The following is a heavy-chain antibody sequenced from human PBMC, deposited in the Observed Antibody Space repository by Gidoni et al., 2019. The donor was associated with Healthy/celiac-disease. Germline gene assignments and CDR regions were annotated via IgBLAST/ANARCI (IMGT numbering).Heavy chain of an antibody. CDR2: ISWNSGSI. D-gene: IGHD3-22*01. J-gene: IGHJ4*02. CDR3: AKAYYYDSSGYYLGFDY. V-gene: IGHV3-9*01. CDR1: GFTFDDYA. Sequence: EVQLVESGGGLVQPGRSLRLSCAASGFTFDDYAMHWVRQAPGKGLEWVSGISWNSGSIGYADSVKGRFTISRDNAKNSLYLQMNSLRAEDTALYYCAKAYYYDSSGYYLGFDYWGQGTLVTVSS.